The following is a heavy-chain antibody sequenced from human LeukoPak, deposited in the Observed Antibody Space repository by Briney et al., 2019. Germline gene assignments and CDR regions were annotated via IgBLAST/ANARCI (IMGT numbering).Heavy chain of an antibody. CDR2: ISAYNGNT. CDR1: GYTFTSYG. V-gene: IGHV1-18*01. J-gene: IGHJ5*02. D-gene: IGHD5-18*01. CDR3: ARDFKDTVMVTMSWFDP. Sequence: ASVKVSCKASGYTFTSYGISWVRQAPGQGLEWMGWISAYNGNTNYAQKLQGRVTMTTDTSTSTAYMELRSLRSDDTAVYYCARDFKDTVMVTMSWFDPWGQGTLVTVSS.